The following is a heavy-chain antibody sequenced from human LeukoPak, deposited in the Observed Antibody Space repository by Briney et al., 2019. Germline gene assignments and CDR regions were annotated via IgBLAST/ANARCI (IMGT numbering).Heavy chain of an antibody. CDR2: INHSGST. Sequence: SETLSLACAVYGGSFSGYYWSWIRQPPGKGLEWIGEINHSGSTNYNPSLKSRVTISVDTSKDQFSLKLSSVTAADTAVYYCARFSSGWWGYFDYWGQGTLVTVSS. J-gene: IGHJ4*02. CDR1: GGSFSGYY. D-gene: IGHD6-19*01. V-gene: IGHV4-34*01. CDR3: ARFSSGWWGYFDY.